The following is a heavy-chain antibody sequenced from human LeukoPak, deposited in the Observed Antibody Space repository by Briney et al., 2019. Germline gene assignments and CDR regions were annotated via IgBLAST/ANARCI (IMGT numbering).Heavy chain of an antibody. CDR2: ISTSSSYI. V-gene: IGHV3-21*01. CDR3: ARGADGVSSNSRGWFDP. Sequence: GGSLRLSCAASGFTFSTYGMNWVRQAPGKGLEWVSSISTSSSYIYYADSVKGRFTISRDNARNSLYLQMNTLRAEDTAVYSCARGADGVSSNSRGWFDPWGQGTLVTVSS. J-gene: IGHJ5*02. D-gene: IGHD2-15*01. CDR1: GFTFSTYG.